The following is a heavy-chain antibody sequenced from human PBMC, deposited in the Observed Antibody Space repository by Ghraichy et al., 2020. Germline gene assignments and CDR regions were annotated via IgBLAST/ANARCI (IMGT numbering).Heavy chain of an antibody. CDR2: IYYSGST. CDR3: ARGLQSQSGDHDAFDI. Sequence: SETLSLTCTVSGGSISSGGYYWSWIRQHPGKGLEWIGYIYYSGSTYYNPSLKSRVTISVDTSKNQFSLKLSSVTAADTAVYYCARGLQSQSGDHDAFDIWGQGTMVTVSS. V-gene: IGHV4-31*03. D-gene: IGHD5-24*01. CDR1: GGSISSGGYY. J-gene: IGHJ3*02.